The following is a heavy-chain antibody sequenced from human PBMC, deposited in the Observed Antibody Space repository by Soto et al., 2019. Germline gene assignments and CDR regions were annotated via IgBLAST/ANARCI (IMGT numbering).Heavy chain of an antibody. CDR1: GFTFSSYA. J-gene: IGHJ4*02. CDR3: AKADYTSSSPDY. Sequence: PGGSLRLSCAASGFTFSSYAMSWVRQAPGTGLEWVSAISGSGGGTYYADSVRGRFTISRDNSKNTLHLQMNSLRAGDTAVYYCAKADYTSSSPDYWGQGTLVTVSS. D-gene: IGHD6-6*01. V-gene: IGHV3-23*01. CDR2: ISGSGGGT.